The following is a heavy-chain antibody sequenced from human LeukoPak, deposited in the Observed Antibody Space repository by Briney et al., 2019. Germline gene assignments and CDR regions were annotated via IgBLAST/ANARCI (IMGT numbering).Heavy chain of an antibody. CDR2: IYYSGST. D-gene: IGHD6-13*01. V-gene: IGHV4-4*02. Sequence: SGTLSLTCAVSGGSISSSNWWSWVRQPPGKGLEWIGSIYYSGSTYYNPSLKSRVTISVDTSKNQFSLKLSSVTAADTAVYYCASQQQLVLYYYYYMDVWGKGTTVTISS. J-gene: IGHJ6*03. CDR3: ASQQQLVLYYYYYMDV. CDR1: GGSISSSNW.